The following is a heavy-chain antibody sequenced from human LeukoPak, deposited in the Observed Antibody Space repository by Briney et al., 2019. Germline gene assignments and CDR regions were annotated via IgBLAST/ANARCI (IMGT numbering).Heavy chain of an antibody. Sequence: PSETLSLTCAVYGGSFSGYYWSWIRQPPGKGLEWIGEIHHSGSTNYNPSLKRRATISVDTSKNQFSLKLSSVTAADTAVYYCARGKRVFDYWGQGTLVTVSS. CDR2: IHHSGST. CDR3: ARGKRVFDY. V-gene: IGHV4-34*01. D-gene: IGHD5-24*01. CDR1: GGSFSGYY. J-gene: IGHJ4*02.